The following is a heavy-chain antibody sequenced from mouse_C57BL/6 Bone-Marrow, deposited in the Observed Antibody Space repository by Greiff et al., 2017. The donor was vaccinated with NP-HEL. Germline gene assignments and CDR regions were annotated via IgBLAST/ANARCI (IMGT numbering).Heavy chain of an antibody. J-gene: IGHJ4*01. Sequence: VKLMESGPGLVAPSQSLSITCTVSGFSLTSYAISWVRQPPGKGLEWLGVIWTGGGTNYNSALKSRLSISKDNSKSQVFLKMNSLQTDDTARYYCARSITTVVATGYYAMDYWGQGTSVTVSS. CDR1: GFSLTSYA. CDR3: ARSITTVVATGYYAMDY. V-gene: IGHV2-9-1*01. D-gene: IGHD1-1*01. CDR2: IWTGGGT.